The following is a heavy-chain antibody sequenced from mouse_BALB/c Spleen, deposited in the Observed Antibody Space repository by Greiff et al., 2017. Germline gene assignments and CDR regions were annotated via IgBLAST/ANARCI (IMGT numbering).Heavy chain of an antibody. CDR3: ARQSAAWFAY. D-gene: IGHD6-1*01. V-gene: IGHV5-12-2*01. CDR2: ISNGGGST. CDR1: GFTFSSYT. Sequence: EVQLQQSGGGLVQPGGSLKLSCAASGFTFSSYTMSWVRQTPEKRLEWVAYISNGGGSTYYPDTVKGRFTISRDNAKNTLYLQMSSLKSEDTAMYYCARQSAAWFAYWGQGTLVTVSA. J-gene: IGHJ3*01.